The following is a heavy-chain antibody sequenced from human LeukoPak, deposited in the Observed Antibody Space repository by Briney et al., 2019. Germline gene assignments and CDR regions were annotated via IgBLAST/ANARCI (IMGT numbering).Heavy chain of an antibody. CDR3: ARDGTGYCSSTSCYGWEGYYSDY. CDR2: INPNSGGT. Sequence: EASVKVSCRASGYTFTGYYMHWVRQAPGQGLEWMGWINPNSGGTNYAQKFQGRVTMTRDTSISTAYMELSRLRSDDTAVYYCARDGTGYCSSTSCYGWEGYYSDYWGQGTLVTVSS. V-gene: IGHV1-2*02. D-gene: IGHD2-2*01. CDR1: GYTFTGYY. J-gene: IGHJ4*02.